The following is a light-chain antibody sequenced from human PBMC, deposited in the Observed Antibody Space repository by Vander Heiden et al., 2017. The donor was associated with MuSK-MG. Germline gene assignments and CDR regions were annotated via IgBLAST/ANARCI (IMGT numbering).Light chain of an antibody. CDR3: NSRDSRGNQLV. Sequence: SSELTQDPAVSVALGQTVRITCQGDSLRSYYASWYQQKPGQAPVLVSYGKNSRPSGVPDRFAGSSSGKTASLTITGAQADDEADYYGNSRDSRGNQLVFGGGTKLTVL. J-gene: IGLJ3*02. CDR1: SLRSYY. V-gene: IGLV3-19*01. CDR2: GKN.